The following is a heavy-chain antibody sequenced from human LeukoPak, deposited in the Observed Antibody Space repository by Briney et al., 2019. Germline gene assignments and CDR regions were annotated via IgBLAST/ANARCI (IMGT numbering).Heavy chain of an antibody. CDR2: VFYSGST. CDR1: GGSINSWY. CDR3: ARGGPKQQLVYAFDI. Sequence: SETLSLMCTVSGGSINSWYCRWIRQPPGKGREWIGYVFYSGSTNYNPSLKSRVSISVDTSQKQLSLKLNSVTAADTAVYYCARGGPKQQLVYAFDIWGQGTMVTVSS. D-gene: IGHD6-13*01. J-gene: IGHJ3*02. V-gene: IGHV4-59*01.